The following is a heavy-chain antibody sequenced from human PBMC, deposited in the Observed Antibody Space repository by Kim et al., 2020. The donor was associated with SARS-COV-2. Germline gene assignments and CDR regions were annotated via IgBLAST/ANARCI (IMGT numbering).Heavy chain of an antibody. CDR3: AKDPSCGSDTCYSNFDY. CDR2: LSGSGGST. J-gene: IGHJ4*02. CDR1: EFTFSSYA. Sequence: GGSLRLSCAASEFTFSSYAMSWVRQAPGKGLEWVAALSGSGGSTFYSDPVKRRFTISRDHSRNTLYLQMNSLRAEDAAVCYWAKDPSCGSDTCYSNFDYGGQGTLVTLSS. D-gene: IGHD2-15*01. V-gene: IGHV3-23*01.